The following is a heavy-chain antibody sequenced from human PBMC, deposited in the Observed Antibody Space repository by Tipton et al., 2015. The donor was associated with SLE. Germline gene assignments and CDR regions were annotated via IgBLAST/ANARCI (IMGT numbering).Heavy chain of an antibody. V-gene: IGHV4/OR15-8*02. J-gene: IGHJ5*02. CDR1: GSTFTRAW. D-gene: IGHD1-1*01. Sequence: GSTFTRAWMSWVRQAPGKGLEWVAEIFQNGNTNYNPSLRSRVTISMDKSRNQISLRLTSVTAADTAVYYCARASFFDERSSGMGWFDPWGPGALVTVSS. CDR2: IFQNGNT. CDR3: ARASFFDERSSGMGWFDP.